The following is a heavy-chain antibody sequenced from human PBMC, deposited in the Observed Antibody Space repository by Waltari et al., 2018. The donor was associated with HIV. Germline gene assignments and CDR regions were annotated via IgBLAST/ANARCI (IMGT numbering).Heavy chain of an antibody. Sequence: QGQLVESGGGVVQSGGSLRLSSAAYGFRFSISGMHWVRPAPGKGLDWVTFIRYDGNTKYYADSVKGRFTISRDNSKNTLYLQMSSLRAEDTAVYYCAKELRSGYSYYYYGMDVWGQGTTVTVSS. CDR1: GFRFSISG. J-gene: IGHJ6*02. V-gene: IGHV3-30*02. CDR3: AKELRSGYSYYYYGMDV. CDR2: IRYDGNTK. D-gene: IGHD2-15*01.